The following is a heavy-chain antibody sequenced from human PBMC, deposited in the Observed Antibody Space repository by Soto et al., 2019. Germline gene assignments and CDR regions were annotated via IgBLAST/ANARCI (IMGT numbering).Heavy chain of an antibody. V-gene: IGHV1-18*01. CDR1: GYTFASYA. J-gene: IGHJ4*02. CDR3: ARDPPPPDY. CDR2: ISAYNGNT. Sequence: QVQLVQSGAEVKKPGASVKVSCKASGYTFASYAISWMRQAPGQGLEWMGWISAYNGNTNYAQKLQGRVTMTTDTATSTAYTERRSLRSDDTAVYYCARDPPPPDYWGQGTLVTGSS.